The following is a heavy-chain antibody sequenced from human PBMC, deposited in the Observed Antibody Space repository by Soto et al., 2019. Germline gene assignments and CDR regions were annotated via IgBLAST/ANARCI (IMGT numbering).Heavy chain of an antibody. CDR2: ISADNGNT. CDR1: VYTFTSYG. J-gene: IGHJ6*04. Sequence: QVQLVQSGAEVKKPGASVKVSCKASVYTFTSYGISWVRQAPGQGLEWMGWISADNGNTNYAQKLQGRVTMTTDTATDTAQVELRRLIADYAAVYYCARGGVRGYDASYYLSNSMPVWGKGATVTVSS. D-gene: IGHD5-12*01. CDR3: ARGGVRGYDASYYLSNSMPV. V-gene: IGHV1-18*01.